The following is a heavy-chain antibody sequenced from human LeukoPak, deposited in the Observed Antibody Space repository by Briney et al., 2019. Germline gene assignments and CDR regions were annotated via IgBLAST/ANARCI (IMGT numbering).Heavy chain of an antibody. D-gene: IGHD3/OR15-3a*01. CDR2: MHYSGNFYSGSA. CDR3: ARQKFMDWGSGTYFDY. Sequence: SETLSLTCTVSGFSISGSSYYWAWIRQPPGKGLEWIGSMHYSGNFYSGSAYYNAALRSRVTISVDTSKNQFSLKLSSVTAADTAVYYCARQKFMDWGSGTYFDYWGQGTLVTVSS. V-gene: IGHV4-39*01. CDR1: GFSISGSSYY. J-gene: IGHJ4*02.